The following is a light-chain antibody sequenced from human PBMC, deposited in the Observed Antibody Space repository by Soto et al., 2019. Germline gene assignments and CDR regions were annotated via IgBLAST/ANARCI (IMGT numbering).Light chain of an antibody. CDR3: QQYYSTPFT. V-gene: IGKV4-1*01. Sequence: DIVLTQSPDSLAVSLGERASINCRSNQSVLYSSNDKNYLAWYQQKPGQPPKLLIYWASSRESGVPARFSGNGSGTEFTLTINSLQAEDVAVYYCQQYYSTPFTFGPGTIVEIK. CDR1: QSVLYSSNDKNY. J-gene: IGKJ3*01. CDR2: WAS.